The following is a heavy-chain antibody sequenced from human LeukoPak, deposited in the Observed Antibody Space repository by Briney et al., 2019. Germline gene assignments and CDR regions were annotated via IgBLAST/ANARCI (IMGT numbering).Heavy chain of an antibody. D-gene: IGHD3-22*01. CDR2: ISSSSSYI. CDR1: GFTFSSYS. CDR3: ARDLGGYHYDSSGPYYFDY. J-gene: IGHJ4*02. V-gene: IGHV3-21*01. Sequence: GGSLRLSCAASGFTFSSYSMNWVRQAPGKGLEWVSFISSSSSYIYYADSVKGRFTISRDNAKNSLYLQMNSLRAEDTAVYYCARDLGGYHYDSSGPYYFDYWGQGTLVTVSS.